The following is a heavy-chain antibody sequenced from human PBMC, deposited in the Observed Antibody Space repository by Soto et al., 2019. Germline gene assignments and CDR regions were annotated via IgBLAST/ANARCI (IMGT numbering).Heavy chain of an antibody. CDR3: AKDLVGYSYGPTLFDC. V-gene: IGHV3-30*18. J-gene: IGHJ4*02. Sequence: QPGGSLRLSCAASGFTFSSYGMHWVRQAPGKGLEWVAVISYDGSNKYYADSVKGRFTISRDNSKNTLYLQMNSLRAEDTAVYYCAKDLVGYSYGPTLFDCWGQGTLVTVSS. CDR1: GFTFSSYG. D-gene: IGHD5-18*01. CDR2: ISYDGSNK.